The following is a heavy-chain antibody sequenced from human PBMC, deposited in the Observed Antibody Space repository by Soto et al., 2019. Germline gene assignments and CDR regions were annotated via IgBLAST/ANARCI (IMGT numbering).Heavy chain of an antibody. V-gene: IGHV3-74*01. D-gene: IGHD2-2*01. CDR2: INSDGSST. J-gene: IGHJ5*02. Sequence: EVQLVESGGGLVQPGGSLRLSCAASGFTFSSYWMHWVRQAPGKGLVWVSRINSDGSSTSYADSVKGRFTISRDNAKNTLYRQMNSLRAEDTAVYYCARDFGCSSNSCYGDWFDPWGQGTLVTVSS. CDR3: ARDFGCSSNSCYGDWFDP. CDR1: GFTFSSYW.